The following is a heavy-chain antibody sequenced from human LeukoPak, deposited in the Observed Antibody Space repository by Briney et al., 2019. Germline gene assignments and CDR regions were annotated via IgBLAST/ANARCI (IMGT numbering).Heavy chain of an antibody. D-gene: IGHD3-22*01. Sequence: QPGGSLRLSCAVSGFTFSSYAMHWVRQAPGKGLEWVAFIWSDENNKYYADSVKGRFTISRDNSKNTLYLQMNSLRVEDTAVYYCGSDPPNSGYALDYWGQGTLVAVSS. CDR1: GFTFSSYA. CDR3: GSDPPNSGYALDY. V-gene: IGHV3-33*01. J-gene: IGHJ4*02. CDR2: IWSDENNK.